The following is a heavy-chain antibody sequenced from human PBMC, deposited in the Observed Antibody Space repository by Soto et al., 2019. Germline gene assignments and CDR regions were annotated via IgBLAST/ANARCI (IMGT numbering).Heavy chain of an antibody. D-gene: IGHD3-3*01. CDR3: ARAYDFWSGYLRGGAFDI. CDR2: IYYSGST. CDR1: GGSISSYY. J-gene: IGHJ3*02. Sequence: QVQLQESGPGLVKPSETLSLTCTVSGGSISSYYWSWIRQPPGKGLEWIGYIYYSGSTNYNPSLNSRVTISVDTSKNQFSLKLSSVTAADTAVYYCARAYDFWSGYLRGGAFDIWGQGTMVTVSS. V-gene: IGHV4-59*01.